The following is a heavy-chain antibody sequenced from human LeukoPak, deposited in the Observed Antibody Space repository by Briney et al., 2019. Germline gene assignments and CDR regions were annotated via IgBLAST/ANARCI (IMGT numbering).Heavy chain of an antibody. CDR2: IYYSGST. V-gene: IGHV4-39*01. Sequence: PSETLSLTCTVSGGSISSSSYYWGWIRQPPGKGLEWIGSIYYSGSTYYNPSLKSRVTISVDTSKNQFSLKLSSVTAADTAVYYCARLGTGTTVTTMDVWGKGTTVTVSS. J-gene: IGHJ6*04. CDR1: GGSISSSSYY. CDR3: ARLGTGTTVTTMDV. D-gene: IGHD4-11*01.